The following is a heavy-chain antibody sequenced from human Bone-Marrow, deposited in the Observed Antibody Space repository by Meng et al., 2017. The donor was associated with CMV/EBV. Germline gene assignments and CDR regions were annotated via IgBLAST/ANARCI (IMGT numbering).Heavy chain of an antibody. CDR1: GFTFSSYA. J-gene: IGHJ1*01. D-gene: IGHD3-10*01. Sequence: GESLKISCAASGFTFSSYAMSWVRQAPGKGLEWVSVIYSGGSSTYYADSVKGRFTISRDNCKNTLYLQMNSLRAEDTAVYYCANALLGVLLHQGWGQGTLVTVSS. CDR3: ANALLGVLLHQG. CDR2: IYSGGSST. V-gene: IGHV3-23*03.